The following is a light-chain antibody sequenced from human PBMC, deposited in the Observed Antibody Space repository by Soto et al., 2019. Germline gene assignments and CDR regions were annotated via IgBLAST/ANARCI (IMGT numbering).Light chain of an antibody. Sequence: SYELTQPPSVSVSPGQTARITCSGDALPKQYAYWYQQKPGQAPVRVIYKDSERPSGIPERFSGSSSGTTVTLTISGVQAGDGADYYCQSADSRGTPRVVFGGGTKLTVL. J-gene: IGLJ2*01. CDR1: ALPKQY. V-gene: IGLV3-25*03. CDR3: QSADSRGTPRVV. CDR2: KDS.